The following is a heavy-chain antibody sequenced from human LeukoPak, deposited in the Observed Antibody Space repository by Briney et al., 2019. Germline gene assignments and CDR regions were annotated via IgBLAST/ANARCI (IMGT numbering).Heavy chain of an antibody. CDR2: ISGSGGFT. J-gene: IGHJ4*02. D-gene: IGHD6-13*01. CDR1: GFTFSSYA. CDR3: ARGGSSWSEIDY. V-gene: IGHV3-23*01. Sequence: GGSLRLSCAASGFTFSSYAMSWVRQAPGKGLEWVSGISGSGGFTYYADSVKGRFTISRDNSKNTLYLQMNSLRGDDTAVYYCARGGSSWSEIDYWGQGSLVTVSS.